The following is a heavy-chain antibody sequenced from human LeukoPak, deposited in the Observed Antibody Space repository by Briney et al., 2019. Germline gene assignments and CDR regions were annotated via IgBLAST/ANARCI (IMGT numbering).Heavy chain of an antibody. D-gene: IGHD2-15*01. J-gene: IGHJ4*02. V-gene: IGHV4-4*07. CDR3: ARDCSGGSCYSGVVDY. Sequence: PSETLSLTCTVSGDSLSSSFWSWIRQPAGKGLEWIGRIYTSGYTNYNPSLKSRVTMSVDTSKNQFSLKLNSLTAADAAVYYCARDCSGGSCYSGVVDYRGQGTLVTVSS. CDR1: GDSLSSSF. CDR2: IYTSGYT.